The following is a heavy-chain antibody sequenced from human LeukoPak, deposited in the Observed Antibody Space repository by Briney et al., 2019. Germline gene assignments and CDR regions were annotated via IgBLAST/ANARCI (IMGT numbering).Heavy chain of an antibody. J-gene: IGHJ5*02. Sequence: SETLSLTCTVSGGPISSYYWSWIRQPPGKGLEWIGYIYYSGSTNYNPSLKSRVTISVDTSKNQFSLKLSSVTAADTAVYYCARKNRYGGYVWFDPWGQGTLVTVSS. V-gene: IGHV4-59*01. CDR3: ARKNRYGGYVWFDP. CDR2: IYYSGST. D-gene: IGHD5-12*01. CDR1: GGPISSYY.